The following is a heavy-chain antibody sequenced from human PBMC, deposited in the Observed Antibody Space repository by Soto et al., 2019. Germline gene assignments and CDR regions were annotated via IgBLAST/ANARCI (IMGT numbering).Heavy chain of an antibody. CDR2: INHSGST. CDR1: GGSFSGYY. V-gene: IGHV4-34*01. Sequence: QVQLQQWGAGLLKPSETLSLTCAVYGGSFSGYYWSWIRQPLGKGLEWIGEINHSGSTNYNPSLKSRVTISVDTSKNQFSLKLSSVTAADTAVYYGARGRWLQLGWFNPWGQGTLVTVSS. D-gene: IGHD5-12*01. CDR3: ARGRWLQLGWFNP. J-gene: IGHJ5*02.